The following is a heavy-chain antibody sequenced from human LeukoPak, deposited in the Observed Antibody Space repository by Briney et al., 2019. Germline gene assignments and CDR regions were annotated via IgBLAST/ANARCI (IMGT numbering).Heavy chain of an antibody. Sequence: GRSLRLSCAASGFSFSRSGMHWVRQAPGKGLEWVAVISSEGTTTYYAGSVRGRFTMSRDNSRNTLYLQMNSLRPEDTAVYYCAKGDALSYGGYFLDNWGQGTLVSVSS. CDR2: ISSEGTTT. CDR1: GFSFSRSG. D-gene: IGHD4-23*01. CDR3: AKGDALSYGGYFLDN. J-gene: IGHJ4*02. V-gene: IGHV3-30*18.